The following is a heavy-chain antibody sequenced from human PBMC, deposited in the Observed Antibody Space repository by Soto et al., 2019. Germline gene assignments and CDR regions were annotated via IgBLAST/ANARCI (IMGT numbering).Heavy chain of an antibody. CDR3: ARAQVKGTMIIL. Sequence: SVKVSCKASGGTFSSYAISWVRQAPGQGLEWMGGIIPIFGTANYAQKFQGRVTISADESTSTAYMELNSLSAEDTAVYHCARAQVKGTMIILWGPGTLVTVSS. D-gene: IGHD3-16*01. J-gene: IGHJ4*02. V-gene: IGHV1-69*13. CDR2: IIPIFGTA. CDR1: GGTFSSYA.